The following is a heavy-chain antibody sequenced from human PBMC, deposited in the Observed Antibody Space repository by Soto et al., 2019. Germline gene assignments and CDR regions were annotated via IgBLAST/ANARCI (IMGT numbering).Heavy chain of an antibody. V-gene: IGHV1-8*01. CDR3: ARLTGDRGDAFDI. CDR1: GYTFTSFD. CDR2: MNPNSGNT. Sequence: QVQLVQSGAEVKKPGASVKVSCKASGYTFTSFDINWVRQATGQGLEWMGWMNPNSGNTGYAQKFQGRVTMTRNTSITTAYMELSSLRSEDTDVYYCARLTGDRGDAFDIWGQGPMVTVSS. D-gene: IGHD7-27*01. J-gene: IGHJ3*02.